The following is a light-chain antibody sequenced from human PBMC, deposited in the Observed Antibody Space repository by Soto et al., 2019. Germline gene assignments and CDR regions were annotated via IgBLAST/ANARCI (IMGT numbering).Light chain of an antibody. CDR1: QSFRSN. Sequence: EIVMTQSPATLSASPGERATLSCRASQSFRSNLAWYQQKPGQAPRLLIYSASTRATGIPARFSGSGSGTEFTLSIGSLQSEDFEIYYCQQYNNWPPTFGQGTKVDIX. J-gene: IGKJ1*01. CDR3: QQYNNWPPT. CDR2: SAS. V-gene: IGKV3-15*01.